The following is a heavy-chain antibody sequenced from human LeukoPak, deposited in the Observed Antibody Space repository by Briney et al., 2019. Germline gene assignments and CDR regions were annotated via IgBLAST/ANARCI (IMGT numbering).Heavy chain of an antibody. D-gene: IGHD6-13*01. Sequence: GGSLRLSCAASGFTFSDYYMSWIRQAPGKGLEWVSYISSSGSTIYYADSVKGRFTISRDNAKNPLYLQMNSLRAEDTAVYYCARQGYSSSYPGNIYGMDVWGQGTTVTVSS. J-gene: IGHJ6*02. V-gene: IGHV3-11*01. CDR3: ARQGYSSSYPGNIYGMDV. CDR1: GFTFSDYY. CDR2: ISSSGSTI.